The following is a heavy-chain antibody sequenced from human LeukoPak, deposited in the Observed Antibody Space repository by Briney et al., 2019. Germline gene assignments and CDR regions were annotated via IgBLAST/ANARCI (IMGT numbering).Heavy chain of an antibody. D-gene: IGHD3-22*01. J-gene: IGHJ4*02. CDR1: GFSVSTNY. CDR3: ARDNTVSGYYELGY. V-gene: IGHV3-53*01. Sequence: GGSLRLSCAASGFSVSTNYMSWVRQAPGMGLECVSVISSHGTTYYADSVKGRFSISRDNSKNTVFLQMNSLRAEDTAVYYCARDNTVSGYYELGYWGQGTLVTVSS. CDR2: ISSHGTT.